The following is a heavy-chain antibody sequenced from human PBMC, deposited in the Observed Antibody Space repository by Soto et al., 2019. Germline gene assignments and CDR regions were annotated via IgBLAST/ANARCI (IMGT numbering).Heavy chain of an antibody. Sequence: SETLSLTCAVSGDSISRGGYSWTWIPPPPGKALEWIGNIYESGSTSHNPPLKSRVTMSVDTSKNQFSLRLTSVTAADTAVYFCARGSSSYYDYGMDVWGQGTTVTVSS. D-gene: IGHD6-6*01. CDR1: GDSISRGGYS. CDR3: ARGSSSYYDYGMDV. J-gene: IGHJ6*02. V-gene: IGHV4-30-2*01. CDR2: IYESGST.